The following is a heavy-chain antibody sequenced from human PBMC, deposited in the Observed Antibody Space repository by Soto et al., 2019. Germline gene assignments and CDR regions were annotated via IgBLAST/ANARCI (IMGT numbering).Heavy chain of an antibody. J-gene: IGHJ4*02. D-gene: IGHD6-6*01. V-gene: IGHV4-31*03. Sequence: TLYITCTVSGGSISSGGYYWSWIRQHPGKGLEWIGYIYYSGSTYYNPSLKSRVTISVDTSKNQFSLKLSSVTAADTAVYYCARDGKSSSSDYWGQGTLVTVSS. CDR1: GGSISSGGYY. CDR2: IYYSGST. CDR3: ARDGKSSSSDY.